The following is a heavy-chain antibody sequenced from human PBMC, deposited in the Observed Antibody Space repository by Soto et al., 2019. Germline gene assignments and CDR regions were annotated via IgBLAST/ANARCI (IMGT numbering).Heavy chain of an antibody. CDR2: ISYDGSNK. CDR3: ARDQYSSPTVTYYYYGMDV. J-gene: IGHJ6*02. Sequence: QVQLVESGGGVVQPGRSLRLSCAASGFTFSSYAMHWVRQAPGKGLEWVAVISYDGSNKYYADSVKGRFTISRDNSKNXLXXQMNSLRAEDTAVYYCARDQYSSPTVTYYYYGMDVWGQGTTVTVSS. D-gene: IGHD4-17*01. V-gene: IGHV3-30-3*01. CDR1: GFTFSSYA.